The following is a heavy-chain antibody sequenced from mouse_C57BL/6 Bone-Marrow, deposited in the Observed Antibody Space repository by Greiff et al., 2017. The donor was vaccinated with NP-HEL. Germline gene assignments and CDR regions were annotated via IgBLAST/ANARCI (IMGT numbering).Heavy chain of an antibody. CDR1: GFTFSDAW. Sequence: EVQGVESGGGLVQPGGSMKLSCAASGFTFSDAWMDWVRQSPEKGLEWVAEIRNKANNHATYYAESVKGRFTISRDDSKSRVYLQMNSLRAEDTGIYYCTGRTLNYFDYWGQGTTLTVSS. V-gene: IGHV6-6*01. J-gene: IGHJ2*01. CDR3: TGRTLNYFDY. CDR2: IRNKANNHAT.